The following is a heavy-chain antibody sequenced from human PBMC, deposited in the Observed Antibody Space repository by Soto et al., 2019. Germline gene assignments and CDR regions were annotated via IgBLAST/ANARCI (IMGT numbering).Heavy chain of an antibody. CDR2: ISGSGGIT. CDR1: GFTFSSYA. CDR3: AKGSGYSGYDLDAFDI. D-gene: IGHD5-12*01. J-gene: IGHJ3*02. V-gene: IGHV3-23*01. Sequence: SLRLSCAASGFTFSSYAMSWVRQAPGKGLEWVSAISGSGGITYYADSVKGRFTISRDNSKSTLYLQMNSLRAEDTAVYYCAKGSGYSGYDLDAFDIWGQGTMVTVSS.